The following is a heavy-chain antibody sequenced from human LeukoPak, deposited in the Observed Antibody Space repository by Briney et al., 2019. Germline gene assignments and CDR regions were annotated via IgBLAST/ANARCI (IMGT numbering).Heavy chain of an antibody. CDR1: GFTFSDFR. J-gene: IGHJ4*02. Sequence: GGSLRLSCAASGFTFSDFRMTWVRQAPGKGLEWVANINLDGSERYYVDSVKGRFTISRDNAKNSLYLQMRSLTVEDTAVYYCARGSSAGYWGQGTLVTVSS. V-gene: IGHV3-7*01. CDR2: INLDGSER. CDR3: ARGSSAGY.